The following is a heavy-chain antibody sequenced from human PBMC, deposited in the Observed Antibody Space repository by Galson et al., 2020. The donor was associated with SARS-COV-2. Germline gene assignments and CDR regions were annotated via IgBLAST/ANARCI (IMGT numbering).Heavy chain of an antibody. CDR1: GYTFTAYY. J-gene: IGHJ4*02. V-gene: IGHV1-2*04. CDR3: ARETEMATFNYFDY. CDR2: LNPNTGGT. D-gene: IGHD5-12*01. Sequence: ASVKVSCKTSGYTFTAYYLHWVRQAPGQGLAWMGWLNPNTGGTHYAQQFQGWVTMTRDTSSSTAYMALGRLKSDDTAVYYCARETEMATFNYFDYWGQGTLVTVSS.